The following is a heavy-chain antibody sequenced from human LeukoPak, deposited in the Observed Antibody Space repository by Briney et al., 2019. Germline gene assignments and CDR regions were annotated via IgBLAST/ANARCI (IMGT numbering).Heavy chain of an antibody. Sequence: QPGGSLRLPCTASGFIFSNYWMQWVRQAPGKGLVWVSLIQSDGSGTTYTDSMKGRFTISRDNAKNTLYLQMNSLTAEDTPWDYCARDNHGSIDHLGQGTLVTGSS. V-gene: IGHV3-74*03. D-gene: IGHD3-10*01. CDR1: GFIFSNYW. CDR3: ARDNHGSIDH. CDR2: IQSDGSGT. J-gene: IGHJ4*02.